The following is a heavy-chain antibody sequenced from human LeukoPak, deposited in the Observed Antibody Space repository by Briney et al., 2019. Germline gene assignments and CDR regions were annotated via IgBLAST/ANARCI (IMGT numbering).Heavy chain of an antibody. J-gene: IGHJ6*02. D-gene: IGHD2-21*01. Sequence: ASVKVSCKASGYTFTAYYMHWVRQAPGQGLEWMGWINPNSGGTNYAQKFQGRVTMTRDTSISTAYMELSRLRSDDTAVYYCARGDWTNYYYYGMDVWGQGTTVTVSS. V-gene: IGHV1-2*02. CDR3: ARGDWTNYYYYGMDV. CDR1: GYTFTAYY. CDR2: INPNSGGT.